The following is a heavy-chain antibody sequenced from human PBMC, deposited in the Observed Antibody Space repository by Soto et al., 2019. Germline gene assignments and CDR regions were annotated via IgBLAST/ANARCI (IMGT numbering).Heavy chain of an antibody. D-gene: IGHD6-19*01. J-gene: IGHJ6*02. CDR3: AMLGGWSGGSSGMDV. Sequence: EVQLVESGGGLVQPGGSLRLSCAASGLIFSDYHMDWVRQAPGKGLEWVGRIRRKANSYTTEYAASVKGRFTISRADSKKSMYLQMNSLKSEDTAVYYCAMLGGWSGGSSGMDVWGQGTTVTVSS. V-gene: IGHV3-72*01. CDR2: IRRKANSYTT. CDR1: GLIFSDYH.